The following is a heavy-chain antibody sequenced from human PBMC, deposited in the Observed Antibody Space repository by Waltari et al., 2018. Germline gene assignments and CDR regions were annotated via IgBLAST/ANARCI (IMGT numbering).Heavy chain of an antibody. V-gene: IGHV4-59*01. CDR2: IYYSGST. J-gene: IGHJ4*02. Sequence: QVQLQESGPGLVKPSETLSLTCTVSGGSISSYYWSWIRQPPGKGLEWIGYIYYSGSTNYNPSRKSRVTISVDTSKNQFSLKLSSVTAADTAVYYCARQKRSIAAAGTLDYWGQGTLVTVSS. CDR3: ARQKRSIAAAGTLDY. CDR1: GGSISSYY. D-gene: IGHD6-13*01.